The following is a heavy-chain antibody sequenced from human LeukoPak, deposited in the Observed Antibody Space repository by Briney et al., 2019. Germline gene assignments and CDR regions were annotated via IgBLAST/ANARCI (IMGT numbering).Heavy chain of an antibody. Sequence: GASVKVSCKVSGYTLTELSMHWVRQAPGKGLEWMGGFDPEDGETIYAQKFQGRVTMTEDTSTDTAYMELSSLRSEETAVYYCATYDSSVWGSPIGEDAFDIWGQGTMVTVSS. D-gene: IGHD3-16*01. V-gene: IGHV1-24*01. J-gene: IGHJ3*02. CDR2: FDPEDGET. CDR1: GYTLTELS. CDR3: ATYDSSVWGSPIGEDAFDI.